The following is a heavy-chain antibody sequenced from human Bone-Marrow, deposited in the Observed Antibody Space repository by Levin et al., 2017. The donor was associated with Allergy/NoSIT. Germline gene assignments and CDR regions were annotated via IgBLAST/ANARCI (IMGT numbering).Heavy chain of an antibody. J-gene: IGHJ2*01. CDR2: ISSSGSAI. Sequence: NTGGSLRLSCAASGFTFSDYYMSWIRQAPGKGLEWISYISSSGSAIYYADSVKGRFTVSRDNTKNSLYLQMNSLRAEDAAVYSCARTTVTNRYYYFDLWGRGALVSVSS. CDR1: GFTFSDYY. V-gene: IGHV3-11*01. CDR3: ARTTVTNRYYYFDL. D-gene: IGHD4-17*01.